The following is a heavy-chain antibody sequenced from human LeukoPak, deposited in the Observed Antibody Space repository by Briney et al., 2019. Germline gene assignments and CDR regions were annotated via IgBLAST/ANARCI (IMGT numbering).Heavy chain of an antibody. V-gene: IGHV3-20*04. CDR1: GFTYDDYG. J-gene: IGHJ4*02. CDR2: INWNGGST. Sequence: GGSLRLSCAASGFTYDDYGMSWVRQAPGKGLEWVSGINWNGGSTGYADSVKGRFTISRDNAKNSLYLQMNSLRAEDTALYYCARMAYYYDSSGYYSTFDYWGQGTLVTVSS. D-gene: IGHD3-22*01. CDR3: ARMAYYYDSSGYYSTFDY.